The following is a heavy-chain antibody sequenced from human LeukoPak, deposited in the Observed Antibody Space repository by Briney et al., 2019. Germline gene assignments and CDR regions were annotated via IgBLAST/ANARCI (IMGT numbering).Heavy chain of an antibody. V-gene: IGHV4-30-2*01. J-gene: IGHJ4*02. CDR3: ARVRGLGYYDSSGYLDY. CDR1: GGSISSGGYS. D-gene: IGHD3-22*01. CDR2: IYHSGST. Sequence: SQTLSLTCAVSGGSISSGGYSWSWIRQPPGKGLEWIGNIYHSGSTYYNPSLKSRVTISVDRSKNQFSLKLSSVTAADTAVYYCARVRGLGYYDSSGYLDYWGQGTLVTVSS.